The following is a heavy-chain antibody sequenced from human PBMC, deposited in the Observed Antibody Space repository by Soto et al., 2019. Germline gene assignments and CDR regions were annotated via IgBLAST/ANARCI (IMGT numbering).Heavy chain of an antibody. J-gene: IGHJ5*02. Sequence: QVQLVQSGAEVKKPGASVKVSCKASGYTFTGYYMHWVRQAPGQGLEWMGWMNPNSGNTGYAQKFQGRVTMTRNTSISTAYMELSSLRSEDTAVYYCARAISNLASHWFDPWGQGTLVTVSS. CDR1: GYTFTGYY. V-gene: IGHV1-8*02. CDR2: MNPNSGNT. D-gene: IGHD4-4*01. CDR3: ARAISNLASHWFDP.